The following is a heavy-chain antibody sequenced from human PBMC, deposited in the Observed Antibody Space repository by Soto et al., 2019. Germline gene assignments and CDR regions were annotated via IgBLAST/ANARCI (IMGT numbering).Heavy chain of an antibody. CDR1: GFRFNNFG. J-gene: IGHJ4*02. Sequence: GGSLRLSCAASGFRFNNFGMHWVRQSPGKGMEWLAVISFDGSDKRYADSVKGRFTVSRDNSKNTLYLQMSSLGGDDTAVYYCAKCVSVFGVILGPNGLIASWGQGTLVTVSS. CDR3: AKCVSVFGVILGPNGLIAS. D-gene: IGHD3-3*01. V-gene: IGHV3-30*18. CDR2: ISFDGSDK.